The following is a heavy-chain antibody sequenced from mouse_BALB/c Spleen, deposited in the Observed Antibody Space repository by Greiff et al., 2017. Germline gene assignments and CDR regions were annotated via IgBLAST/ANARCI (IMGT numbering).Heavy chain of an antibody. V-gene: IGHV5-17*02. CDR1: GFTFSSFG. J-gene: IGHJ2*01. Sequence: EVKLMESGGGLVQPGGSRKLSCAASGFTFSSFGMHWVRQAPEKGLEWVAYISSGSSTIYYADTVKGRFTISRDNPKNTLFLQMTSLRSEDTAMYYCARGGNYFDYWGQGTTLTVSS. CDR2: ISSGSSTI. CDR3: ARGGNYFDY.